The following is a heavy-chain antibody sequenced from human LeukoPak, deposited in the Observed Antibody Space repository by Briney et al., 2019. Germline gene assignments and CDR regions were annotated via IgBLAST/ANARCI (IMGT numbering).Heavy chain of an antibody. V-gene: IGHV1-69*04. CDR1: GGTFSSYT. CDR2: IIPILGIA. Sequence: SVKVSCKASGGTFSSYTISWVRQAPGQGLEWMGRIIPILGIANYAQKFQGRVTITADKSTSTAYMELSSLRSEDTAVYYCARDLGYSSGWPRNYYYGMDVWGQGATVTVSS. J-gene: IGHJ6*02. CDR3: ARDLGYSSGWPRNYYYGMDV. D-gene: IGHD6-19*01.